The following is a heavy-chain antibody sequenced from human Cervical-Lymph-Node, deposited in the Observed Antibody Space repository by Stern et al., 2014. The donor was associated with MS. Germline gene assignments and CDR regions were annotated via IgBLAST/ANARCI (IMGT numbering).Heavy chain of an antibody. CDR1: GYIFPSYD. CDR3: ARDRGRWLHSVSLDI. D-gene: IGHD3-16*01. Sequence: VQLVQSGAEVKKPGASVKVSCKASGYIFPSYDINWVRQAPGQGLEWMGWIHTNSGDTGYAQTFQDRVTMTRNTSISTVYMELSNLKSEDTAVYYCARDRGRWLHSVSLDIWGQGTMVIVSS. J-gene: IGHJ3*02. CDR2: IHTNSGDT. V-gene: IGHV1-8*01.